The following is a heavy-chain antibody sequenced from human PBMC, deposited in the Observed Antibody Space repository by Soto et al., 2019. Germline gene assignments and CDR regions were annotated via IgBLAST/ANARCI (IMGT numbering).Heavy chain of an antibody. CDR1: GYTFTGYY. D-gene: IGHD6-19*01. CDR2: INPNSGGT. J-gene: IGHJ4*02. Sequence: QVQLVQSGAEVKKPGASVKVSCKASGYTFTGYYMHWVRQAPGQGLEWMGWINPNSGGTNYAQKFQCWVTMTRDTSISTAYMELSRLRSDDTAVYYCARSHGSGSTTSFDYWGQGTLVTVSS. CDR3: ARSHGSGSTTSFDY. V-gene: IGHV1-2*04.